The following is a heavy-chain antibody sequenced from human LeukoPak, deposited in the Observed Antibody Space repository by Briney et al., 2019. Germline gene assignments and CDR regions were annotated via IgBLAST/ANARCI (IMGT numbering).Heavy chain of an antibody. CDR1: GYTFTSYD. D-gene: IGHD1-14*01. CDR2: MNPNSGNT. CDR3: ARGGHEPYYYYYYMDV. Sequence: GASVKVSCKASGYTFTSYDINWVRQATGQGLEWMGWMNPNSGNTGFAQKFQGRVTITRNTSISTAYMELSSLRSEDTAVYYCARGGHEPYYYYYYMDVWGKGTTVTVSS. V-gene: IGHV1-8*03. J-gene: IGHJ6*03.